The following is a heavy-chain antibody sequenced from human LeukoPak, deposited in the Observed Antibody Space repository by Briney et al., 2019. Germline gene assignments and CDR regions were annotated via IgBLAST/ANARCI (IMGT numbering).Heavy chain of an antibody. D-gene: IGHD4-11*01. CDR1: EFPFSSYV. V-gene: IGHV3-74*03. Sequence: GGSLRLSCAASEFPFSSYVMHWVRQVPGKGLVWVSRISHDGRSRTYADSVKGRLTISRDNAENTLYLQMNSLRVEDTAVYFCARDRDYIFFDYWGQGALVTVSS. CDR3: ARDRDYIFFDY. J-gene: IGHJ4*02. CDR2: ISHDGRSR.